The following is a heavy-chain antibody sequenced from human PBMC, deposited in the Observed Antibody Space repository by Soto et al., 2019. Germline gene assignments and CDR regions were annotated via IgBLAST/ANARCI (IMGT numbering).Heavy chain of an antibody. D-gene: IGHD2-8*02. CDR2: INHSGST. J-gene: IGHJ4*02. Sequence: SETLSLTCSVSGGAISDSHWWSWVRQPPGKALEWIAEINHSGSTNYNPSLKSRVTISVDTSKNQFSLKLTSVTAADTAVYYCARDKITGLFDYWGQGTLVTVSS. V-gene: IGHV4-4*02. CDR1: GGAISDSHW. CDR3: ARDKITGLFDY.